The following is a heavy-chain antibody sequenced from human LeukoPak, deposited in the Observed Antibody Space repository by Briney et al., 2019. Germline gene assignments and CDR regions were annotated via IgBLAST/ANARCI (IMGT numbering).Heavy chain of an antibody. CDR2: IYYSGST. CDR1: GGSISSYY. D-gene: IGHD4-17*01. Sequence: SETLSLTCTVSGGSISSYYWSWIRQPPGKGLEWIGYIYYSGSTNYNPSLKSRVTISVETSKNQFSLKLSSVTAADTAVYYCARLVTEYGDYATYYYYYMDVWGKGTTVTISS. V-gene: IGHV4-59*08. CDR3: ARLVTEYGDYATYYYYYMDV. J-gene: IGHJ6*03.